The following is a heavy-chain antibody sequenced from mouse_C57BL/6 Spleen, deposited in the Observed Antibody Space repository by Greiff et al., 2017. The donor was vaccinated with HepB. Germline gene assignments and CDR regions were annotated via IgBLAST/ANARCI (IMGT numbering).Heavy chain of an antibody. V-gene: IGHV5-9-1*02. D-gene: IGHD2-4*01. Sequence: EVQLVESGEGLVKPGGSLKLSCAASGFTFSSYAMSWVRQTPEKRLEWVAYISSGGDYIYYADTVKGRFTISRDNARNTLYLQMSSLKSEDTAMYYCTRGAGDYDRFAYWGQGTLVTVSA. J-gene: IGHJ3*01. CDR3: TRGAGDYDRFAY. CDR1: GFTFSSYA. CDR2: ISSGGDYI.